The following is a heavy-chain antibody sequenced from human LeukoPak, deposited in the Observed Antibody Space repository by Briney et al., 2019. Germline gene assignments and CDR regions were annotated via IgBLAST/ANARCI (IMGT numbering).Heavy chain of an antibody. D-gene: IGHD2-15*01. J-gene: IGHJ4*02. CDR2: IYPGDSDT. V-gene: IGHV5-51*01. CDR1: GYSFTTYW. CDR3: ARRGYCSGGSCYTLDY. Sequence: GESLKISCKGSGYSFTTYWIGWVRQRPGKGLEWMGIIYPGDSDTRYSPSFQGQVTISADKSISTAYLQWSSLKASDTAMYYCARRGYCSGGSCYTLDYWGQGTLVTVSS.